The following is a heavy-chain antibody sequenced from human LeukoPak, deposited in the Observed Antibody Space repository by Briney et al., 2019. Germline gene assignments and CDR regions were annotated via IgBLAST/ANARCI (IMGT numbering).Heavy chain of an antibody. V-gene: IGHV4-59*12. J-gene: IGHJ4*02. CDR3: ARGGRTYYDYVWGSFFDY. D-gene: IGHD3-16*01. CDR1: GGSISSYY. CDR2: IYYSGST. Sequence: SETLSLTCTVSGGSISSYYWSWIRQPPGKGLEWIGYIYYSGSTNYKPSLKSRVTISVDTSKNQFSLKLSSVTAADTAVYYCARGGRTYYDYVWGSFFDYWGQGTLVTVSS.